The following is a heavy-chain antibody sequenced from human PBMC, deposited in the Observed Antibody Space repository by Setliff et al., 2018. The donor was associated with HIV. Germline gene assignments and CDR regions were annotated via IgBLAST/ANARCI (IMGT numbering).Heavy chain of an antibody. Sequence: GASVKVSCKTSGYPFVNYYVNWVRQAPGQGLEWIGIMNCMNGDTSYAQSLKGRVTVTRDTSTSTVYMDLSSLRPEDTAVYYCARETQTNSGSYLAWGQGTLVTVSS. CDR3: ARETQTNSGSYLA. J-gene: IGHJ4*02. CDR2: MNCMNGDT. CDR1: GYPFVNYY. D-gene: IGHD3-10*01. V-gene: IGHV1-46*01.